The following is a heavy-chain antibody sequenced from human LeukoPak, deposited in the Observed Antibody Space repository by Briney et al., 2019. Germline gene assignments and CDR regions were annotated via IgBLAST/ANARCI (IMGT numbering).Heavy chain of an antibody. CDR3: ARDSRVGHIVVVTAPDY. CDR1: GYIFTSYY. D-gene: IGHD2-21*02. Sequence: ASVKVSFKTSGYIFTSYYMHWVRQAPGQGLEWMGLINPSGGSTSYAQKFQGRVTVTRDTSTSTVYMELSSLRSEDTAVYYCARDSRVGHIVVVTAPDYWGQGTLVTVSS. CDR2: INPSGGST. J-gene: IGHJ4*02. V-gene: IGHV1-46*01.